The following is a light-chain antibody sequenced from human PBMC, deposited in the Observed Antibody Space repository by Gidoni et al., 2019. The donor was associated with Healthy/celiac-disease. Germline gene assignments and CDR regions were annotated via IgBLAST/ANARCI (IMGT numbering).Light chain of an antibody. V-gene: IGLV1-40*01. J-gene: IGLJ3*02. CDR2: GNS. CDR1: SSNIGAGYD. CDR3: QSYDSSLSGSWV. Sequence: QSVLTQPPSVSGAPGQRGTISCTGSSSNIGAGYDVHWYQQLPGTAPKLLIYGNSNRPSGVPDRFSGSKSGTSASLAITGLQAEDEADYYCQSYDSSLSGSWVFGGGTKLT.